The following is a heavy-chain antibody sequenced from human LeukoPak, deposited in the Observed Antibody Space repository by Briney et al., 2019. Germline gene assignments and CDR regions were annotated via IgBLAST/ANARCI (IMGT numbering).Heavy chain of an antibody. J-gene: IGHJ4*02. CDR2: IYTIGST. V-gene: IGHV4-4*09. D-gene: IGHD1-26*01. CDR1: GGSISSYY. CDR3: ARHKELAIDY. Sequence: PSETLSLTCTVSGGSISSYYWSWIRQPPGKGLEWIGYIYTIGSTNYNPSLKSRFTISVDTSNNQFSLKLSSVTAADTDVYYCARHKELAIDYWGQGTLVTVSS.